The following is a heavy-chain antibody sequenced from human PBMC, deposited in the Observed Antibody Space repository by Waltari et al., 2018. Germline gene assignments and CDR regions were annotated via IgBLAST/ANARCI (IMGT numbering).Heavy chain of an antibody. D-gene: IGHD3-16*01. CDR1: GYIFTRYG. CDR2: IAAYNYKT. Sequence: QIQMVQSGDEVKNPGASMRVSCKASGYIFTRYGFSWVRQAPGQGLEWMAWIAAYNYKTNYAEKFLDRVTVTIDLSTSTGYLELKSLTSDDTAVYYCARGSDPRFAAFDFWGQGTIITVSS. CDR3: ARGSDPRFAAFDF. J-gene: IGHJ3*01. V-gene: IGHV1-18*04.